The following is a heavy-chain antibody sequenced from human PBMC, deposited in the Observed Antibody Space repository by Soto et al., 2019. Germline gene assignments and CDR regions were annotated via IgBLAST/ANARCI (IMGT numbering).Heavy chain of an antibody. J-gene: IGHJ3*02. CDR2: ISAYNGNT. D-gene: IGHD6-13*01. V-gene: IGHV1-18*04. CDR1: GYTFTSYG. CDR3: ARAENLGGYSSSWYGAFDI. Sequence: QVQLVQSGAEVKKPGASVKVSCKASGYTFTSYGISWVRQAPGQGLEWMGWISAYNGNTNYAQKLQGRVTMTTDTSTSTAYMELRSLRSDDTAVYYCARAENLGGYSSSWYGAFDIWGQGTMVTVSS.